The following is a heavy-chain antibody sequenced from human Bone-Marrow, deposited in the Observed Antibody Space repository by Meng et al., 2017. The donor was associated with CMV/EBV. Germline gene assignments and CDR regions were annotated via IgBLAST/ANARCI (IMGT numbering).Heavy chain of an antibody. Sequence: GESLKISCAASGFTFSSYGMHWVRQAPGKGLEWVAFIRYDGSNKYNADSVKGRFTTSRDNSKNTLYVQMNSLRAEDTAVYYCAKEAPYNWNTFDIWGQGTMVTGSS. CDR1: GFTFSSYG. J-gene: IGHJ3*02. CDR3: AKEAPYNWNTFDI. D-gene: IGHD1/OR15-1a*01. CDR2: IRYDGSNK. V-gene: IGHV3-30*02.